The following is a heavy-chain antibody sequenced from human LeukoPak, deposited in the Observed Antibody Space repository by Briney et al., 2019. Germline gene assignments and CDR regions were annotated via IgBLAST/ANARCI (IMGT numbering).Heavy chain of an antibody. Sequence: QAGGSLRLSCAASGFTFSSYAMSWVRQAPGKGLEWVSAISGSGGSTYYAASVKGRFTISRDNSKNTLYLQMNSLRAEDTAVYYCAKGDNSGSYYSFYSWGQGTLVTVSS. J-gene: IGHJ4*02. D-gene: IGHD1-26*01. CDR2: ISGSGGST. CDR1: GFTFSSYA. CDR3: AKGDNSGSYYSFYS. V-gene: IGHV3-23*01.